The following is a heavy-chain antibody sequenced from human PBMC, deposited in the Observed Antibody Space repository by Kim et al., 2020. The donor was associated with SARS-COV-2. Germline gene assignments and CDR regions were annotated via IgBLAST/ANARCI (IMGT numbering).Heavy chain of an antibody. CDR1: GGSISSYY. V-gene: IGHV4-59*08. Sequence: SETLSLTCTVSGGSISSYYWSWIRQPPGKGLEWIGYIYQSGSTNYNPSFKSRVTISVDTSKNHFSLKLSSVTAADKAVYYCARHGNLQWFGEASHFDYWGQGTLVTVSS. CDR3: ARHGNLQWFGEASHFDY. CDR2: IYQSGST. J-gene: IGHJ4*02. D-gene: IGHD3-10*01.